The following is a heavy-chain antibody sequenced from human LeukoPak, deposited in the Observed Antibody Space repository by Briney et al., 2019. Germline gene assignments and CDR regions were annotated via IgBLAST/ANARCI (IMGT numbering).Heavy chain of an antibody. Sequence: GASVKVSCKASGYTFTTYDITWVRRATGQGLEWMGWMNPNSGNTAYAQKFQGRVTITRNTSISTAYMELSSLRSEDTAVYYCAREDYYDSGSNDYWGQGTLVTVSS. D-gene: IGHD3-22*01. V-gene: IGHV1-8*03. CDR1: GYTFTTYD. CDR2: MNPNSGNT. J-gene: IGHJ4*02. CDR3: AREDYYDSGSNDY.